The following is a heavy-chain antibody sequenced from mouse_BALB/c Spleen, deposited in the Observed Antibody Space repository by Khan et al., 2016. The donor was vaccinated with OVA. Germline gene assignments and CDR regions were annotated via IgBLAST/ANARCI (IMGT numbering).Heavy chain of an antibody. CDR3: ARFRDYYGSSSYYFDY. V-gene: IGHV9-1*02. Sequence: LVESGPELKKPGETVKISCKASGYTFTNYGMNWMKQAPGKGLKWMGWINTYTGEPTYAGDFKGRFAFSLETSATTAYLQINNLKNEDMATYFCARFRDYYGSSSYYFDYWGQGTTLTVSS. CDR1: GYTFTNYG. D-gene: IGHD1-1*01. J-gene: IGHJ2*01. CDR2: INTYTGEP.